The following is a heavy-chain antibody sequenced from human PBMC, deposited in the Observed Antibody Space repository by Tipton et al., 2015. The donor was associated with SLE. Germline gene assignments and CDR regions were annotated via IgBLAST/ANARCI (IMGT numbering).Heavy chain of an antibody. D-gene: IGHD4-11*01. CDR2: IYTNENT. J-gene: IGHJ2*01. V-gene: IGHV4-4*07. Sequence: TLPLTCTVSGGSISRYYWSWIRQPAGGGLEWIGRIYTNENTNYNPTLKSRITMSVETSKNHFSLKLISVTAADTAVYYCAREFLNPVTTVHYYFDLWGRGTLVTVSS. CDR3: AREFLNPVTTVHYYFDL. CDR1: GGSISRYY.